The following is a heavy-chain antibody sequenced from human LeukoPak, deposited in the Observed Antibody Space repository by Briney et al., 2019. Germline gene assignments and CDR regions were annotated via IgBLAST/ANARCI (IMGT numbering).Heavy chain of an antibody. CDR2: ISYDGSNK. D-gene: IGHD6-13*01. CDR1: GVTFSSYA. J-gene: IGHJ3*02. CDR3: ARGLGPAEGAFDI. V-gene: IGHV3-30-3*01. Sequence: GGSLRLSCAASGVTFSSYAMHWVRQAPGKGLEWVAVISYDGSNKYYADSVKGRFTISRDNSKNTLYLQMNSLRAEDTAVYYCARGLGPAEGAFDIWGQGTMVTVSS.